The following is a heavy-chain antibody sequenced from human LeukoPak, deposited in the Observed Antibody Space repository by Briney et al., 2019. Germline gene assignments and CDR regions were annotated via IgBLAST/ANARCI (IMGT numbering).Heavy chain of an antibody. CDR1: GHTFTNCP. CDR2: ISSNGGST. J-gene: IGHJ4*02. V-gene: IGHV3-64D*06. Sequence: GGSLRLSCSASGHTFTNCPIHWVRQAPGKGLEFVSNISSNGGSTYYADSVKGRFTISRDNSKNTLYLQMSSLRAEDTAVYYCAISSAYYYFDYWGQGTLVTVSS. D-gene: IGHD6-19*01. CDR3: AISSAYYYFDY.